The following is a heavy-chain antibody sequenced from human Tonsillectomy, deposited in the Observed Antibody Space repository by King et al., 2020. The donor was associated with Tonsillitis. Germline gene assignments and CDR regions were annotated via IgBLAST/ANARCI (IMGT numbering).Heavy chain of an antibody. V-gene: IGHV3-48*01. Sequence: EVQLVQSGGGLVQPGGSLRLSCAASGFTFTRYSMNWVRQAPGKGLEWVSYISGSGSIIYYADSVKGRFTISRDNAKNSLYLQIHSLRAEDTAVYYCAREGYCGGDCYSDLGDYWGQGTLVTVSS. CDR3: AREGYCGGDCYSDLGDY. CDR1: GFTFTRYS. J-gene: IGHJ4*02. CDR2: ISGSGSII. D-gene: IGHD2-21*02.